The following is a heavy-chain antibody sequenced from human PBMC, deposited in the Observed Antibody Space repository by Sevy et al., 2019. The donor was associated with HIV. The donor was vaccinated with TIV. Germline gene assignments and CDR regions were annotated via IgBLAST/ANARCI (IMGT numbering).Heavy chain of an antibody. Sequence: ASVKVSCKVSGKTLTQLSMHWVRQAPGKGLEWMGSYDPEDEKRIYAQKFQGRVTMTEDTSTDTAYMELRILRSQDTAVYYCAKTKDYYESSGSPFDYWGQGTLVTVSS. CDR1: GKTLTQLS. J-gene: IGHJ4*02. CDR2: YDPEDEKR. V-gene: IGHV1-24*01. D-gene: IGHD3-22*01. CDR3: AKTKDYYESSGSPFDY.